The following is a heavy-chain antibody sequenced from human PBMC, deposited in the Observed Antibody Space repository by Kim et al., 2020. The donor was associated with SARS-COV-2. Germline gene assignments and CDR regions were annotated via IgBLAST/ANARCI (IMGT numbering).Heavy chain of an antibody. Sequence: GGSLRLSCAASGFTFSSYSMNWVRQAPGKGLEWVSYISSSSSTIYYADSVKGRFTISRDNAKNSLYLQMNSLRDEDTAVYYCASPLRYFDLYGMDVWGQGTTVTVSS. CDR1: GFTFSSYS. V-gene: IGHV3-48*02. J-gene: IGHJ6*02. CDR3: ASPLRYFDLYGMDV. D-gene: IGHD3-9*01. CDR2: ISSSSSTI.